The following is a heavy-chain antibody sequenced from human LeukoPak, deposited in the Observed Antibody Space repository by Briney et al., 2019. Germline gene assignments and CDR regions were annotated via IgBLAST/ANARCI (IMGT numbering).Heavy chain of an antibody. V-gene: IGHV1-69*13. Sequence: ASVKVSCKASGGTFSSYAISWVRQAPGQGLEWMGGIIPIFGTANYAQKFQGRVTITADESTSTAYMELSSLRSEDTAVYYCAREGAYCSGGSCYHNWFDPWGQGTLVTVSS. CDR2: IIPIFGTA. J-gene: IGHJ5*02. CDR1: GGTFSSYA. CDR3: AREGAYCSGGSCYHNWFDP. D-gene: IGHD2-15*01.